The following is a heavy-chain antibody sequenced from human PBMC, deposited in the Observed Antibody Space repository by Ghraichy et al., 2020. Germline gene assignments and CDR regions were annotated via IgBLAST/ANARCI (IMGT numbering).Heavy chain of an antibody. CDR1: GGSISSYY. CDR2: IYTSGST. V-gene: IGHV4-4*07. D-gene: IGHD4-17*01. Sequence: SQTLSLTCTVSGGSISSYYWSWIRQPAGKGLEWIGRIYTSGSTNYNPSLKSRVTMSVDTSKNQFSLKLSSVTAADTAVYYCAREGSYGDYVPYEFRAVTVFPDYWGQGTLVTVSS. J-gene: IGHJ4*02. CDR3: AREGSYGDYVPYEFRAVTVFPDY.